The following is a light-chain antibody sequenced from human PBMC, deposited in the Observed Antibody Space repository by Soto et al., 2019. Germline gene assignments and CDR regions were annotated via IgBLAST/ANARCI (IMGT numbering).Light chain of an antibody. CDR1: SSNIGGNS. V-gene: IGLV1-51*01. Sequence: QSVLTQPPSVSAAPGQKVTISCSGSSSNIGGNSVSWYQQLPGTAPKLLIYDDNKRPSGIPDRFSGSKSGTSATLGITGFQNGDEADYYCGSYTSGSTLYVFGTGTKVTVL. CDR3: GSYTSGSTLYV. CDR2: DDN. J-gene: IGLJ1*01.